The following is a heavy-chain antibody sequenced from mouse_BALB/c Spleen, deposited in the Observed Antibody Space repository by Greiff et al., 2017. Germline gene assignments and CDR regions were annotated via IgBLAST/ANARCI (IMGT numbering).Heavy chain of an antibody. CDR3: TRDEWDEYGYFEY. D-gene: IGHD5-1*01. Sequence: EVMLVESGGGLVKPGGSLKLSCAASGFTFSSYTMSWVRQTPEKRLEWVATISSGGSYTYYPDSVKGRFTISRDNAKNTLYLQMSSLKSEDTAMYYCTRDEWDEYGYFEYWGEGTTLTESS. CDR1: GFTFSSYT. J-gene: IGHJ2*01. V-gene: IGHV5-6-4*01. CDR2: ISSGGSYT.